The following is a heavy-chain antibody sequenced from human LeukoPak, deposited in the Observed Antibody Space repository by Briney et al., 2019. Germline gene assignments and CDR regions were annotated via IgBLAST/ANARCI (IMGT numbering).Heavy chain of an antibody. V-gene: IGHV1-8*01. CDR1: GYTFTSYD. Sequence: ASVKVSCKASGYTFTSYDINWVRQATGQGLEWMGWMNPNSGNTGYAQKFQGRVTITRNTSISTAYMELSSLGSEDTAVYYCARAGYCSSTSCSRGGYWFDPWGQGTLVTVSS. D-gene: IGHD2-2*01. J-gene: IGHJ5*02. CDR2: MNPNSGNT. CDR3: ARAGYCSSTSCSRGGYWFDP.